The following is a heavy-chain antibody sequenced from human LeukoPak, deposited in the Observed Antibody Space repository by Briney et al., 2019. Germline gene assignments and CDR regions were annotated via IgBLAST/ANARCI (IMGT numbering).Heavy chain of an antibody. V-gene: IGHV1-18*01. Sequence: ASVKVSCKASGYTFTNYGVSWVRQAPGQGLEWMGWINAYNGKTNYPQKFQDRVTMTTDTSTSTAYLELRNLRSDDTAVYYCARDSHDYCDYWGQGTLVTVSS. CDR2: INAYNGKT. CDR3: ARDSHDYCDY. J-gene: IGHJ4*02. CDR1: GYTFTNYG.